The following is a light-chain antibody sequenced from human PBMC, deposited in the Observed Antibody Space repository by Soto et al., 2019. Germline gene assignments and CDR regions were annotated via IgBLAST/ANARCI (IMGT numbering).Light chain of an antibody. Sequence: EIVLTQSPGTLCLSPGERATLSCRASQTSDLAWYQQKPGQAPRLLIYGTSTRATGIPDRFSGSGSGTDFTLTISRLEPEDFAVYYCQQSGGSLWTFGPGTKVEVK. CDR3: QQSGGSLWT. J-gene: IGKJ1*01. CDR2: GTS. V-gene: IGKV3-20*01. CDR1: QTSD.